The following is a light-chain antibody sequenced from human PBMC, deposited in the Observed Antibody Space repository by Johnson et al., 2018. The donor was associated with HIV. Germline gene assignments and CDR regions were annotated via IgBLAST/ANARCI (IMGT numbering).Light chain of an antibody. J-gene: IGLJ1*01. CDR3: GTWDTSLSAGGV. Sequence: QSVLTQPPSVSAAPGQKVTVSCSGSSSNIGSNDVSWYQQFPGAAPKLLIYENNKRPSGIPDRFSGSKSGTSATLGITGLQTGDEAEYYCGTWDTSLSAGGVFGSGTKVTVL. CDR2: ENN. CDR1: SSNIGSND. V-gene: IGLV1-51*02.